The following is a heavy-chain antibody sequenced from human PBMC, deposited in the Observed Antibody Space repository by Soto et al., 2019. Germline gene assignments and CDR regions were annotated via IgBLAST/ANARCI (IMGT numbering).Heavy chain of an antibody. J-gene: IGHJ1*01. CDR2: ISGSGGST. Sequence: GGSLRLSCAASGFTFSSYAMSWVRQAPGKGLEWVSAISGSGGSTYYADSVKGRFTISRDNSKNTLYLQMNSLRAEDTAVYYCATRSYDSSGYYPLQHWGQGTLVTVSS. CDR1: GFTFSSYA. D-gene: IGHD3-22*01. V-gene: IGHV3-23*01. CDR3: ATRSYDSSGYYPLQH.